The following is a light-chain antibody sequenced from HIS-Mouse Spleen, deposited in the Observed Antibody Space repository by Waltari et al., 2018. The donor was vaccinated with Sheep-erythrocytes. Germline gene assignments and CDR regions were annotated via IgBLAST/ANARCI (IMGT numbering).Light chain of an antibody. Sequence: QSALTQPRSVSGSPGQSVTISCTGTSSDVGGYNYVSWYQHHPGKAPKLMIYDVSKRPSGVPDRFSCSKSGNTASLTISGLQAEDEADYYCCSYAGSYTFWVFGGGTRLTVL. J-gene: IGLJ3*02. CDR2: DVS. CDR1: SSDVGGYNY. V-gene: IGLV2-11*01. CDR3: CSYAGSYTFWV.